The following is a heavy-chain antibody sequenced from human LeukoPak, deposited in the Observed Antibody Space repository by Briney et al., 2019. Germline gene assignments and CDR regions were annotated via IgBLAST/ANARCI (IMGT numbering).Heavy chain of an antibody. V-gene: IGHV1-2*02. CDR1: GYSFTNYF. D-gene: IGHD4-23*01. Sequence: ASVKVSCKASGYSFTNYFVHWVRQAPGQGLEWMGWINPYSGGTNYAQKFQGRVTMTSDTSISTAYMELSRLISDDTAVYYCARDRRWLTAWFDPWGQGTLVTVSS. CDR2: INPYSGGT. J-gene: IGHJ5*02. CDR3: ARDRRWLTAWFDP.